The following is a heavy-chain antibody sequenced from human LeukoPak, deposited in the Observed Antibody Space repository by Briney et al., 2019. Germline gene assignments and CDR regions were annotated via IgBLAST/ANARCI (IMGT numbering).Heavy chain of an antibody. V-gene: IGHV3-30*18. Sequence: GGSLRLSCAASGFSFVSYAMSWVRQAPGKGLEWVAVISYDGSNKYYADSVKGRFTISRDNSKNTLYLQMNSLRAEDTAVYYCAKGLDAFDIWGQGTMVTVSS. J-gene: IGHJ3*02. CDR2: ISYDGSNK. CDR1: GFSFVSYA. CDR3: AKGLDAFDI.